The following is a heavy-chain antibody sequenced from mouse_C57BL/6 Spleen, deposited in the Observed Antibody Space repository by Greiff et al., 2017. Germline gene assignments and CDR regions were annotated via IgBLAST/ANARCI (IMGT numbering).Heavy chain of an antibody. Sequence: SGTVLARPGASVKMSCKTSGYTFTSYWMNWVKQRPGQGLEWIGAIYPGNSDTSYNQKFKGKAKLNAVTSASTAYMELSSLTNEDSAVXYCTMEEGAWFAYWGQGTLVTVSA. CDR1: GYTFTSYW. CDR2: IYPGNSDT. V-gene: IGHV1-5*01. J-gene: IGHJ3*01. CDR3: TMEEGAWFAY.